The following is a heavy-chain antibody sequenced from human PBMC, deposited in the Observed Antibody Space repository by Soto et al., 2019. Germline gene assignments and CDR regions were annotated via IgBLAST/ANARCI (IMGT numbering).Heavy chain of an antibody. CDR3: AAPRDEYGSGVSWFTYGMDI. CDR1: RFTFRDFA. V-gene: IGHV3-23*01. Sequence: GGSVRLSCLASRFTFRDFAMTWVRHVPGRGLEWVASLDGAGGSTYYAESVRGRFSISRDNSQNTLFLQMKRLTADDTAIYYCAAPRDEYGSGVSWFTYGMDIWGQGTTVTVSS. D-gene: IGHD3-10*01. CDR2: LDGAGGST. J-gene: IGHJ6*02.